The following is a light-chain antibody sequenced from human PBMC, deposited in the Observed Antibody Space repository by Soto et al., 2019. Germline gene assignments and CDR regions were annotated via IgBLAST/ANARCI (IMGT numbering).Light chain of an antibody. CDR3: QQYNNWPFS. J-gene: IGKJ5*01. CDR1: QGVTTN. V-gene: IGKV3-15*01. CDR2: DVS. Sequence: EIVMTPSPATLSVSPVERATLSCRAGQGVTTNFAWYQQKSGQSPRLLIYDVSTRATGVPARFSGTGSETDFTLTISGLQSDDSAVYFCQQYNNWPFSFGQGTRLEIK.